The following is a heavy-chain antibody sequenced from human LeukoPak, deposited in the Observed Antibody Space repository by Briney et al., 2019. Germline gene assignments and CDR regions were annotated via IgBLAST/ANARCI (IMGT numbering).Heavy chain of an antibody. Sequence: SSVKVSCKASGYTYTGYYMHWVRQAPGRGVAWMGWIHSNSGGTNYAKKFQGRVTMTSYTSISTAYMELSRLRSDDTAVYYCARGIRVGATIPMNYWGQGTLVTVSS. CDR1: GYTYTGYY. J-gene: IGHJ4*02. CDR3: ARGIRVGATIPMNY. D-gene: IGHD1-26*01. CDR2: IHSNSGGT. V-gene: IGHV1-2*02.